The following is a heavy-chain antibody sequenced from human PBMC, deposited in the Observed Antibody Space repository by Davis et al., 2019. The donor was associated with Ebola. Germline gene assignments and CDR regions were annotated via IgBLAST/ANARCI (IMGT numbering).Heavy chain of an antibody. V-gene: IGHV4-34*01. Sequence: PSETLSLTCGVCGGSLSGYYWTWIRQAPGKGLEWIGEIDDDGDTTYRASLKSRLTISLDTSKNQFSLKLTSVTAADTAIYFCARDFVDGAHFDYWGQGILVTVSS. J-gene: IGHJ4*02. CDR2: IDDDGDT. CDR3: ARDFVDGAHFDY. CDR1: GGSLSGYY. D-gene: IGHD4/OR15-4a*01.